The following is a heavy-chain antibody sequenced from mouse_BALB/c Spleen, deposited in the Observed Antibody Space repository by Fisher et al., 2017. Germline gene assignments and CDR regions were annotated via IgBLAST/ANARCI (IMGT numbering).Heavy chain of an antibody. Sequence: KFKGKATFTADTSSNTAYMQLSSLTSEDSAVYYCARLTTATWSWYFDVWGAGTTVTVSS. D-gene: IGHD1-2*01. J-gene: IGHJ1*01. V-gene: IGHV1-9*01. CDR3: ARLTTATWSWYFDV.